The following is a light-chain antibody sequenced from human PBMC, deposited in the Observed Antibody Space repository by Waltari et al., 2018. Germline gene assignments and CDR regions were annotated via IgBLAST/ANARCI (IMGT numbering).Light chain of an antibody. V-gene: IGKV2-28*01. CDR1: HRLLDNNGEND. CDR2: LGS. J-gene: IGKJ3*01. Sequence: EIVMTQSPLYLPPPPPPPPPLPSRPSHRLLDNNGENDLDWYVKKPGQPPQLLIHLGSSRASGVPDRFSGSGSGTDFTLKISRVEAGDVGLYFCMQALQTPTFGPGTKVDIK. CDR3: MQALQTPT.